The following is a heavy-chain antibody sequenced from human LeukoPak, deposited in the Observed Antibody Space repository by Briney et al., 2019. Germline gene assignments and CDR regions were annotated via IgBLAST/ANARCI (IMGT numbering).Heavy chain of an antibody. CDR3: VRSLATSGMY. CDR1: GGSVSSGSYY. Sequence: SETLSLTCTVSGGSVSSGSYYWGWIRQPPGKGLEWIGSTPYSGDTVYNPSLKSRIIISVDTSKNQFSLKLTSVTAADTAVYYCVRSLATSGMYWGQGTLVTVSS. CDR2: TPYSGDT. D-gene: IGHD6-13*01. J-gene: IGHJ4*02. V-gene: IGHV4-39*01.